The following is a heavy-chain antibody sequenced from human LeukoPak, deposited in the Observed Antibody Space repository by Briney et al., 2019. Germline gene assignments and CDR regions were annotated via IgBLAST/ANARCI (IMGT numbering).Heavy chain of an antibody. J-gene: IGHJ4*02. CDR2: IKQDGSEK. V-gene: IGHV3-7*01. Sequence: PGGSLRLSCAASGFTFSIYNINWVRQAPGKGLEWVANIKQDGSEKNYVDSVKGRFTISRDSAKNSLYLQMNSLRAEDTAVYYCATKRGRYYSYFDYWGQGTLVTVSS. D-gene: IGHD3-10*01. CDR3: ATKRGRYYSYFDY. CDR1: GFTFSIYN.